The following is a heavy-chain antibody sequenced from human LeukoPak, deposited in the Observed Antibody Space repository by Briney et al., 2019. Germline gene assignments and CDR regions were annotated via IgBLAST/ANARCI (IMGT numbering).Heavy chain of an antibody. V-gene: IGHV1-2*02. CDR1: GYTFTGYY. D-gene: IGHD3-10*01. CDR2: INPNSGGT. CDR3: ARDRITMVRGATKNRFDP. J-gene: IGHJ5*02. Sequence: ASVKVSCKASGYTFTGYYMHWVRQAPGQGLEWIGWINPNSGGTNYAQKFQGRVTMTRDTSISTAYMELSRLRSDDTAVYYCARDRITMVRGATKNRFDPWGQGTLVTVSS.